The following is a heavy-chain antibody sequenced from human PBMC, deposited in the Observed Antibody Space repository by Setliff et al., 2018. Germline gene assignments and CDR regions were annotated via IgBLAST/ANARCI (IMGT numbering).Heavy chain of an antibody. CDR2: ISSSSSYI. J-gene: IGHJ5*02. CDR3: ARERFVAVGNWFDP. D-gene: IGHD6-19*01. V-gene: IGHV3-21*01. CDR1: GFTFSSYA. Sequence: GSLRLSCAASGFTFSSYAMSWVRQAPGKGLEWVSSISSSSSYIYYADSVKGRFTISRDNAKNSLYLQMNSLRAEDTAVYYCARERFVAVGNWFDPWGQGTLVTVSS.